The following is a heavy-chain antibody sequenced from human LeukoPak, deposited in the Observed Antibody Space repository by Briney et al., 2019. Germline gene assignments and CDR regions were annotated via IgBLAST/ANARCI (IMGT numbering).Heavy chain of an antibody. J-gene: IGHJ4*02. CDR3: ARESSGYDGGVY. D-gene: IGHD5-12*01. CDR2: ISSSGSTI. Sequence: GGSLRLSCAASGFTFSSYEMNWVRQAPGKGLEWVSYISSSGSTIYYADSVKGRFTISRDNAKNSLYLQTNSLRAEDTAVYYCARESSGYDGGVYWGQGTLVTVSS. CDR1: GFTFSSYE. V-gene: IGHV3-48*03.